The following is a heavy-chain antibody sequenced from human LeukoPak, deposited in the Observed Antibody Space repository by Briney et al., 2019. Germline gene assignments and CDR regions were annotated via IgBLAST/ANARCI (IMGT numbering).Heavy chain of an antibody. CDR2: IKQDGSEK. CDR3: AQLTGYYDSSGYYTRYFDY. CDR1: GLTFSSYW. V-gene: IGHV3-7*01. Sequence: GGSLRLSCAASGLTFSSYWMSWVRQAPGKGLEWVANIKQDGSEKYYVDSVKGRFTISRDNAKNSLYLQMNSLRAEDTAVYYCAQLTGYYDSSGYYTRYFDYWGQGTLVTVSS. J-gene: IGHJ4*02. D-gene: IGHD3-22*01.